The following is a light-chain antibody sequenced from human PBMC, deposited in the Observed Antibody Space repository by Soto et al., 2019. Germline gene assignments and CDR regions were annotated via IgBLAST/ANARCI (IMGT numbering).Light chain of an antibody. CDR3: KQNNNWYA. CDR2: EVF. Sequence: EIVLTQSPATLSVSPGERATLSCRARQSVSSNLAWYQQKPGQAPRLLIYEVFMRATGVPARFSGSRSGTEFTLTISSLQSEDFAVYYYKQNNNWYAFGQGTKLEIK. V-gene: IGKV3-15*01. CDR1: QSVSSN. J-gene: IGKJ2*01.